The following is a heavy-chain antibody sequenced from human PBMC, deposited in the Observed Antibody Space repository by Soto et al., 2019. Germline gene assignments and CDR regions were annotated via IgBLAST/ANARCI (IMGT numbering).Heavy chain of an antibody. V-gene: IGHV1-2*02. CDR3: ARAAAGTGYFDY. J-gene: IGHJ4*02. CDR2: INPDSGAT. CDR1: GYTFTGYY. Sequence: ASVKVSCKSSGYTFTGYYMHWVRQAPGQGLEWMGWINPDSGATNYAQKVKGRVTMTRDTSISPDYMRLSRLRSDDTAVYYCARAAAGTGYFDYWGQGTLVTVSS. D-gene: IGHD6-13*01.